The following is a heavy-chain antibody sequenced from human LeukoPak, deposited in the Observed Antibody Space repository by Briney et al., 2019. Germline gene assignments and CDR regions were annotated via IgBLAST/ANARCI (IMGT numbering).Heavy chain of an antibody. D-gene: IGHD4-17*01. CDR1: GGSFSGYY. J-gene: IGHJ6*03. V-gene: IGHV4-34*01. CDR2: INHSGST. Sequence: SETLSLTCAVYGGSFSGYYWSWLRQPPGKGLEWVGEINHSGSTNYNPSLKSRVTISVDTSKNQFSLKLSSVTAADTAVYYCARAIANDYGDYVRVTDYYYYMDVWGKGTTVTVSS. CDR3: ARAIANDYGDYVRVTDYYYYMDV.